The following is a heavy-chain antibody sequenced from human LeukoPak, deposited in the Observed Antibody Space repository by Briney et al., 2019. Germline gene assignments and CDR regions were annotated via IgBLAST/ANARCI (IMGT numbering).Heavy chain of an antibody. J-gene: IGHJ3*02. CDR1: GFTFSSYS. CDR3: ARCRDGYNWIGAFDI. Sequence: PGGSLRLSCAASGFTFSSYSMNWVRQAPGKGLEWVSSISSSSSYIYYADSVKGRFTISRDNAKNSLYLQMNSLRAEDTAVYYCARCRDGYNWIGAFDIWGQGTMVTVSS. D-gene: IGHD5-24*01. V-gene: IGHV3-21*01. CDR2: ISSSSSYI.